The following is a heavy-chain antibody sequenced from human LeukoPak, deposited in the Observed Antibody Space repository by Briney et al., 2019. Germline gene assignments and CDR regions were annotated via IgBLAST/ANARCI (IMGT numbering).Heavy chain of an antibody. V-gene: IGHV4-31*03. CDR2: IFYNGRT. Sequence: SETLSLTCTVSGDSLITGGHYWTWIRQHPGKGLEWIGYIFYNGRTYFNPSLQSRLAMSVDTSKNQFSLRLTSVTVADTAVYYCATTLSNWFYVDNWGQGTLATVSS. D-gene: IGHD4-11*01. J-gene: IGHJ4*02. CDR3: ATTLSNWFYVDN. CDR1: GDSLITGGHY.